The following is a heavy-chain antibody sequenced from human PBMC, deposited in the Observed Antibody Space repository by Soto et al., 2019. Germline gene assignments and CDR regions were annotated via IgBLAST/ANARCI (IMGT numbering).Heavy chain of an antibody. CDR1: GGSISSGDYY. CDR2: IYYSGST. CDR3: ASRVDYDSSGSYFDY. J-gene: IGHJ4*02. Sequence: TLSLTCAVSGGSISSGDYYWSWIRQPPGRGLEWIGYIYYSGSTFYNPSLKSRVTISVDTSKNQFSLKLSSVTAADTAVYYCASRVDYDSSGSYFDYWGQGTLVTVSS. V-gene: IGHV4-30-4*01. D-gene: IGHD3-22*01.